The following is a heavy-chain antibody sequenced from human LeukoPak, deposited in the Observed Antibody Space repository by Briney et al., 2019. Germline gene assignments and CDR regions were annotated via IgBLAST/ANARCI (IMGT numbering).Heavy chain of an antibody. CDR2: INQDGSAK. V-gene: IGHV3-7*01. Sequence: GGSLRLSCVASGFTFNRHWMSWVRQAPGKGLEWVASINQDGSAKNHVDSVKGRFIISRDNAKNSLSLQMSSLRAEDTAVYYCARDDYGGNSGDYWGQGTLVTVSS. J-gene: IGHJ4*02. D-gene: IGHD4-23*01. CDR1: GFTFNRHW. CDR3: ARDDYGGNSGDY.